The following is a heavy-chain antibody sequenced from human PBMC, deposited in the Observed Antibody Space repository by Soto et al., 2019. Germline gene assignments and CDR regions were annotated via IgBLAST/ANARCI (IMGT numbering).Heavy chain of an antibody. D-gene: IGHD2-21*01. V-gene: IGHV4-31*03. CDR3: ARLRIATNNYKWFDP. CDR1: GGSIRSDGFY. Sequence: TLSLTCTVSGGSIRSDGFYWTWVRHLPGKGLEWVGFIYYSGSTYYNPSLKSRVTISVDTSKNQFSLKLSSVTAADTAVYYCARLRIATNNYKWFDPWGQGTLVTVSS. J-gene: IGHJ5*02. CDR2: IYYSGST.